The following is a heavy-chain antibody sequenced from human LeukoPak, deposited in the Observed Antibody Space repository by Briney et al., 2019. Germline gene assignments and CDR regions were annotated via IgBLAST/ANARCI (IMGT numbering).Heavy chain of an antibody. CDR1: GYTFTSYG. D-gene: IGHD2-15*01. CDR3: ASIAVVAATPGY. V-gene: IGHV1-69*13. Sequence: SVKVSCKASGYTFTSYGISWVRQAPGQGLEWMGGIIPIFGTANYAQKFQGRVTITADESTSTAYMELSSLRSEDTAVYYCASIAVVAATPGYWGQGTLVTVSS. J-gene: IGHJ4*02. CDR2: IIPIFGTA.